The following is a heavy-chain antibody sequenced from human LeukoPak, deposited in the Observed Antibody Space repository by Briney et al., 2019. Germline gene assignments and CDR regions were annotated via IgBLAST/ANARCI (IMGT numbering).Heavy chain of an antibody. CDR1: GFTFSSYA. CDR2: INVNGANT. V-gene: IGHV3-23*01. Sequence: GESLRLSCAAPGFTFSSYAMSWVRQTPGKGLEWVSTINVNGANTYYADSVKGRFTISRDNSKNTLYLQMSSLRAEDTAVYYCAKDRLQQLDPGFYYWVQGTLVTVSS. D-gene: IGHD6-13*01. J-gene: IGHJ4*02. CDR3: AKDRLQQLDPGFYY.